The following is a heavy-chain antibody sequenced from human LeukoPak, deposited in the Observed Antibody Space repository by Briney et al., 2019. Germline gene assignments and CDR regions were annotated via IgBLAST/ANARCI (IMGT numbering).Heavy chain of an antibody. J-gene: IGHJ4*02. Sequence: SGGSLRLSCAASGFTFSSYAMNWVRQAPGKGLEWVSGINWNGGSTFYADSVKGRFTISRDNAKNALYLQMNSLTAEDTALYHCARDRSYGSFDFWGQGTLVTVSS. D-gene: IGHD5-18*01. V-gene: IGHV3-20*01. CDR1: GFTFSSYA. CDR3: ARDRSYGSFDF. CDR2: INWNGGST.